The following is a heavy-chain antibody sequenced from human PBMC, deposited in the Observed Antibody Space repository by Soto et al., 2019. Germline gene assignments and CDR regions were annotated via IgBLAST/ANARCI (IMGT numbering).Heavy chain of an antibody. CDR3: ARAYEASSGWKFDY. CDR1: GFTFSNFW. Sequence: EVQLVDSGGGLVHPGGSLRLSCAASGFTFSNFWMTWVRQAPGKGLEWVANIKVDGSRTYYVDSVKGRFTISRDNAENSLYLQLNSLRADDTAVYYCARAYEASSGWKFDYWGQGILVTVSS. J-gene: IGHJ4*02. CDR2: IKVDGSRT. V-gene: IGHV3-7*03. D-gene: IGHD6-19*01.